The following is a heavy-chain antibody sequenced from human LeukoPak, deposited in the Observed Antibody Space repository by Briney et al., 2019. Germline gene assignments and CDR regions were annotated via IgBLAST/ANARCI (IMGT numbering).Heavy chain of an antibody. CDR2: IYYGGNT. CDR3: AREASTSFDY. Sequence: GSLRLSCAASGFAVSMHYMSWIRQPPGQGLEWIGSIYYGGNTYYNPSLKSRVTISVDTSKNQFSLRLSSVTAADTAVYYCAREASTSFDYWGQGTLVTVSS. D-gene: IGHD2-2*01. CDR1: GFAVSMHY. V-gene: IGHV4-59*04. J-gene: IGHJ4*02.